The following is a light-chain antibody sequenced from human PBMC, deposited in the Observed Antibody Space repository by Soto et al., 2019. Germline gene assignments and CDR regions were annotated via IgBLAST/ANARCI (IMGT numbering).Light chain of an antibody. CDR1: QRISSS. CDR3: QQYNDWRYT. Sequence: EIVMTQSPATLSVSPGERATLSCRASQRISSSLAWYQLKPGQAPRLLIYGASTRATGIPARFSGSGSGTECTLTISSLQSEDFAVYYCQQYNDWRYTFGQGTKLEIK. CDR2: GAS. J-gene: IGKJ2*01. V-gene: IGKV3-15*01.